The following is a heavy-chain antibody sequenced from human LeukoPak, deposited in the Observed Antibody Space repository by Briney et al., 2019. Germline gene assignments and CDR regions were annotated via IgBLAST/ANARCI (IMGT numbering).Heavy chain of an antibody. D-gene: IGHD6-13*01. Sequence: SQTLSLTCTISGGSISSGSYYWSWIRQPAGKGLEWIGRIYTSGSTNYNPSFKSRVTISVDTSKNQFSLKLSSVTAADTAVYYCARLGLFQYSSRPYGMDVWGQGTTVTVSS. J-gene: IGHJ6*02. CDR1: GGSISSGSYY. CDR2: IYTSGST. CDR3: ARLGLFQYSSRPYGMDV. V-gene: IGHV4-61*02.